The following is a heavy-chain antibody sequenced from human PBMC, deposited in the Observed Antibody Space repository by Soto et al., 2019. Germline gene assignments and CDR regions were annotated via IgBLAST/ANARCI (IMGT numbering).Heavy chain of an antibody. CDR1: GYTFTSYA. CDR2: INAGNGNT. V-gene: IGHV1-3*01. CDR3: ARDLVYDFWSGYSTRYYYYYMDV. D-gene: IGHD3-3*01. J-gene: IGHJ6*03. Sequence: ASVKVSCKASGYTFTSYAMHWVRQAPGQRLERIGWINAGNGNTKYSQKFQGRVTITRDTSASTAYMELSSLRSEDTAVYYCARDLVYDFWSGYSTRYYYYYMDVWGKGTTVTVSS.